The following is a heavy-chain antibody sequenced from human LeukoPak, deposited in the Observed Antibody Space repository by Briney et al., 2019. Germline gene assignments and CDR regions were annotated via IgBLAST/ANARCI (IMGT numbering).Heavy chain of an antibody. CDR1: GYTFTSYG. V-gene: IGHV1-18*01. D-gene: IGHD1-26*01. CDR2: ISAYNGNT. J-gene: IGHJ4*02. CDR3: ARDLPPRSWSPFKFDY. Sequence: ASVKVSCKASGYTFTSYGISWVRQAPGQGLEWMGWISAYNGNTNYAQKLQGRVTMTTDTSTSTAYMELRSLRSDDTAVYYCARDLPPRSWSPFKFDYWGQGTLVTVSS.